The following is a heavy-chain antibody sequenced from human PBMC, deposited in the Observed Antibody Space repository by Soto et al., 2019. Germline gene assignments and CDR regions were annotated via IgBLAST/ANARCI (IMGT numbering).Heavy chain of an antibody. D-gene: IGHD6-6*01. CDR2: IYYSGST. V-gene: IGHV4-59*01. Sequence: SETLSLTCTVSGGSISSYYWSWIRQPPGKGLEWIGYIYYSGSTNYNPSLKSRVTISVDTSKNQFSLKLSSVTAADRAVYYCGRALRGGQLVPIFLLDAWLQGTRVT. CDR3: GRALRGGQLVPIFLLDA. J-gene: IGHJ5*02. CDR1: GGSISSYY.